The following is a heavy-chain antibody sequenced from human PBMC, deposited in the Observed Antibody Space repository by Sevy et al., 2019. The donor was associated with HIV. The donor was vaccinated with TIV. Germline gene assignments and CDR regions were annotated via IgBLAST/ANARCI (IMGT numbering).Heavy chain of an antibody. CDR2: ISNSGSTI. CDR1: GFTFSSYE. J-gene: IGHJ4*02. D-gene: IGHD4-17*01. CDR3: ARDLPPSATTVAHFDY. Sequence: GGSLRRSCAASGFTFSSYEMNWVRQAPGKGLEWVSYISNSGSTIYYSDSVKGRFTISRDNAKNSLYLQMNSLRVEDTAVYYCARDLPPSATTVAHFDYWGRGTLVTVSS. V-gene: IGHV3-48*03.